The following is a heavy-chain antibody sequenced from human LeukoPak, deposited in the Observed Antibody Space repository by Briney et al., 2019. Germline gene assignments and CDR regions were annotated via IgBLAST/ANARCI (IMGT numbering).Heavy chain of an antibody. CDR1: GFTFSSYE. J-gene: IGHJ4*02. Sequence: PGGSLRLSCAASGFTFSSYEMNWVRQAPGKGLEWVSYISSSGTTIYYADSVKGRFTISRDNAKNSLYLQMNSLRAEDTAVYYCVRGIWNGPYYWGQGTLVTVSS. CDR3: VRGIWNGPYY. D-gene: IGHD1-1*01. CDR2: ISSSGTTI. V-gene: IGHV3-48*03.